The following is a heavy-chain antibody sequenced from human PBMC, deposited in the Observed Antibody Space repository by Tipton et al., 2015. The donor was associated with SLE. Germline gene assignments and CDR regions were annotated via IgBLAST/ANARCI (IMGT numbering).Heavy chain of an antibody. CDR1: GFTFSSYS. CDR2: ISSSSSYI. CDR3: AKDLRSHLGELSI. V-gene: IGHV3-21*01. D-gene: IGHD3-16*02. Sequence: SLRLSCAASGFTFSSYSMNWVRQAPGKGLEWVSSISSSSSYIYYADSVKGRFTISRDNSKNTLFLQMNSLTAEDTAVYYCAKDLRSHLGELSIWGQGTLVTVSS. J-gene: IGHJ4*02.